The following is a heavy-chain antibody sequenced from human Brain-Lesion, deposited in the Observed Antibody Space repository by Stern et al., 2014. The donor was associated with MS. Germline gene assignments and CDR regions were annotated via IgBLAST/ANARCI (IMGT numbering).Heavy chain of an antibody. CDR1: GGSISSGGYY. D-gene: IGHD2-2*01. CDR2: IFNSGST. CDR3: ARGRVVPGFQYYATDV. V-gene: IGHV4-61*02. J-gene: IGHJ6*02. Sequence: VQLVESGPGLVKPSQTLSLSCTVSGGSISSGGYYWSWIRQPAGKGLEGIGRIFNSGSTSYNPSPKSRVPIAIDTSKNQFSLRLNSMTAADTAVYYCARGRVVPGFQYYATDVWGQGTTVIVSS.